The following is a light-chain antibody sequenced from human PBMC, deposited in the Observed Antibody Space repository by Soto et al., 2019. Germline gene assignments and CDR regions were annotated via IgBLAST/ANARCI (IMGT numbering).Light chain of an antibody. J-gene: IGKJ5*01. Sequence: TQSPGTLTLSPGYPATLSCRPSQSVSTKLAWYQQKPGQAPRLLINGASTRATGVPARFSGWGSGTEFTLTISSLHSEDFAVHYCQQYHNWPPIPFRQGTRLEI. CDR3: QQYHNWPPIP. CDR2: GAS. CDR1: QSVSTK. V-gene: IGKV3-15*01.